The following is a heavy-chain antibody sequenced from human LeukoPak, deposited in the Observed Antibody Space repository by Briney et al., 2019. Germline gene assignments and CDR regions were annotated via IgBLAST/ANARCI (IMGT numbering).Heavy chain of an antibody. V-gene: IGHV4-59*01. D-gene: IGHD5-18*01. CDR2: IYYSGST. J-gene: IGHJ4*02. Sequence: SETLSLTCTVSGGSISSYYWSWIRQPPGKGLEWIGYIYYSGSTNYNPSLKSRVTISVDTSKNQFSLKLSSVTAADTAVYYCARDKVQLWSNRRVPAGYWGQGTLVTVSS. CDR1: GGSISSYY. CDR3: ARDKVQLWSNRRVPAGY.